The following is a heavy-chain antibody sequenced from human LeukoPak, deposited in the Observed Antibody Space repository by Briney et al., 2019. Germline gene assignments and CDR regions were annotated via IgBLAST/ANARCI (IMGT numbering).Heavy chain of an antibody. D-gene: IGHD3-16*01. Sequence: GGSLRLSCAASGFTFSSYSMNWVRQAPGKGLEWVSSISSSSSYIYYADSVKGRFTISRDNAKNSLYLQMNSLRAEDTAVYYCAGDNGPGPLDYFDYWGQGTLVTVSS. J-gene: IGHJ4*02. CDR2: ISSSSSYI. CDR1: GFTFSSYS. CDR3: AGDNGPGPLDYFDY. V-gene: IGHV3-21*01.